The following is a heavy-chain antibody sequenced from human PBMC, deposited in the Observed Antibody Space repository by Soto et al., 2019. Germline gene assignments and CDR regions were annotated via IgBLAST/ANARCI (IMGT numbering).Heavy chain of an antibody. J-gene: IGHJ6*02. V-gene: IGHV4-31*01. CDR1: VGSPSSGGYY. Sequence: PSETLSLTCTVSVGSPSSGGYYWRWIRQHPGKFLEWIGYIYYSGSTYYNPSLKSLVTISVDTSKNQFSLKLSSVTAADTAVYCCARDDGGQEDYYVMEVGGQGPTVNVSS. CDR2: IYYSGST. D-gene: IGHD6-25*01. CDR3: ARDDGGQEDYYVMEV.